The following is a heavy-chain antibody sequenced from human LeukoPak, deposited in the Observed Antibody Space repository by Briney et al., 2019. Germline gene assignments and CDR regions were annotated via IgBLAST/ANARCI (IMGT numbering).Heavy chain of an antibody. V-gene: IGHV1-8*01. CDR2: MNTNSGNT. Sequence: GASVKVSCKASGYTFTSCDINWVRQATGQGLEWMGWMNTNSGNTGYGQSFQGTITMTRDISIGTAYMELSNLTSEDTAIYYCTRGSSGRRDNWGQGTLVIVSP. J-gene: IGHJ4*02. D-gene: IGHD6-19*01. CDR1: GYTFTSCD. CDR3: TRGSSGRRDN.